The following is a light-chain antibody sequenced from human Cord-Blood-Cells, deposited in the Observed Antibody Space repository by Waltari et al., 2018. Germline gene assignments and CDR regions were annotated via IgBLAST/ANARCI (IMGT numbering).Light chain of an antibody. V-gene: IGLV8-61*01. CDR2: STN. Sequence: QTVVTQEPSFSVSPGGTVTLPCGLSPGSVPPSYYPTWYQQTPGQAPRTLIYSTNTRSSGVPDRFSGSILGNKAALTITGAQADDESDYYCVLYMGSGIWVFGGGTKLTVL. J-gene: IGLJ3*02. CDR1: PGSVPPSYY. CDR3: VLYMGSGIWV.